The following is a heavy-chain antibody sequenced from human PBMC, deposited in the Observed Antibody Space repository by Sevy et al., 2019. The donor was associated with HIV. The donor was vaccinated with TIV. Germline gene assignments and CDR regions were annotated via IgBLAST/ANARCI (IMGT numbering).Heavy chain of an antibody. V-gene: IGHV4-4*07. CDR2: IYTSGST. D-gene: IGHD2-2*01. CDR1: GGSISSYY. CDR3: ARDRPSVFAVVPAAMSWWFDP. J-gene: IGHJ5*02. Sequence: SETLSLTCTVSGGSISSYYWSWIRQPAGKGLEWIGRIYTSGSTNYNPSLKSRVTMSVDTSKNQFSLKLSSVTAADTAVYYCARDRPSVFAVVPAAMSWWFDPWGQGTLVTVSS.